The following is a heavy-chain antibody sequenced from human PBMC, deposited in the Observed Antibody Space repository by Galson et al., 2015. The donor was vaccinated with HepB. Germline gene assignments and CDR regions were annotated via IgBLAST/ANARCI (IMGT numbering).Heavy chain of an antibody. D-gene: IGHD2/OR15-2a*01. CDR3: ASMYYVHDY. J-gene: IGHJ4*02. CDR1: GFTFSNAW. V-gene: IGHV3-15*01. CDR2: IKSKSDSATA. Sequence: SLRLSCAASGFTFSNAWMSWVRQAPGKGLEWVGRIKSKSDSATADYAAPVKGRFTISRDDSKNALYLQMNNLKTDDTAVYYCASMYYVHDYWGQGTLVTVSS.